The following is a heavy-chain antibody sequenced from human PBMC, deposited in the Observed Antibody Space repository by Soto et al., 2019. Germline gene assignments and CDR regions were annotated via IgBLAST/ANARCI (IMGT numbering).Heavy chain of an antibody. CDR3: ARGGQHFRNPLWDNYYYGMDV. J-gene: IGHJ6*02. Sequence: EAQLVESVGGSVQPGGSLRLSCTASGFTFSNYWMSWVRQAPGKGLEWVANINQEGSEKDYVDSVKGRFTISRDYAKNSLFLQMNSLRAEDTAVYYCARGGQHFRNPLWDNYYYGMDVWGQGTTVTVSS. CDR1: GFTFSNYW. V-gene: IGHV3-7*05. CDR2: INQEGSEK. D-gene: IGHD3-16*01.